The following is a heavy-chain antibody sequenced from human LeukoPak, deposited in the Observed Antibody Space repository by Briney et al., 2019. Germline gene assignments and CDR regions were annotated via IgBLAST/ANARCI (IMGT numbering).Heavy chain of an antibody. CDR2: INHSGST. J-gene: IGHJ4*02. CDR1: GGSFSGYY. D-gene: IGHD1-1*01. Sequence: SETLSLTCAVYGGSFSGYYWSWIRQPPGKGLEWIGEINHSGSTNYNPSLKSRVTISVDTSKNQFSLKLSSVTAADTAVYFCARGERHWGQGTLVTVSS. CDR3: ARGERH. V-gene: IGHV4-34*01.